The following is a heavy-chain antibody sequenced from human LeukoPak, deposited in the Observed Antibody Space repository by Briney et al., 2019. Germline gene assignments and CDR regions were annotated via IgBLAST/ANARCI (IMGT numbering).Heavy chain of an antibody. CDR3: AKDASAYSGSYFDY. Sequence: GRSLRLSCAASGFTFSSNAMHWVRQAPGKGLEWVAVIWYDGSNKDYADSVKGRFTISRDNSKNTMYLQMNSLRAEDTAVYYCAKDASAYSGSYFDYWGHGILATVSS. J-gene: IGHJ4*01. V-gene: IGHV3-33*06. CDR1: GFTFSSNA. CDR2: IWYDGSNK. D-gene: IGHD1-26*01.